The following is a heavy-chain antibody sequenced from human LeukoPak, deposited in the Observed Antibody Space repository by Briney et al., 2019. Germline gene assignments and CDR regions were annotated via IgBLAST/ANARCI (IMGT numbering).Heavy chain of an antibody. J-gene: IGHJ5*02. D-gene: IGHD1-26*01. CDR1: GFTFSSYA. CDR2: ISGSGGST. V-gene: IGHV3-23*01. CDR3: AKDRIVRELRWFDP. Sequence: GGSLRLSCAASGFTFSSYAMSWVRQAPGKGLEWVSAISGSGGSTYYADSVKGRFTISRDNSKNTLYLQMNSPRAEDTAVYYCAKDRIVRELRWFDPWGQGTLVTVSS.